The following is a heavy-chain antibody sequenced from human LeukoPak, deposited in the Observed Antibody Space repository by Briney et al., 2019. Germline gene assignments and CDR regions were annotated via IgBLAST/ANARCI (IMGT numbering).Heavy chain of an antibody. CDR2: SYYGGST. Sequence: SETLSLTCAVSGGSISSSSYYWGWIRQPPGKGLEWIVSSYYGGSTYYNPSLKSQATISVDTSKNQFSLKLSSVTAADTAVYYCARDDYDILTGQDWAYFDYWGQGTLATVSS. CDR3: ARDDYDILTGQDWAYFDY. J-gene: IGHJ4*02. V-gene: IGHV4-39*07. D-gene: IGHD3-9*01. CDR1: GGSISSSSYY.